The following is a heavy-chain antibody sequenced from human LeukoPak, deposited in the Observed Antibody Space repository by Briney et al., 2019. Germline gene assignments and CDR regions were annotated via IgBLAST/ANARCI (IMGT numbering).Heavy chain of an antibody. D-gene: IGHD6-6*01. CDR3: AKALTRIAARPGEDY. Sequence: GGSLRLSCAASGFTFSSYEMNWVRQAPGKGLEWVSYISSSGSTIYYADSVKGRFTISRDNAKNSLYLQMNSLRAEDTAVYYCAKALTRIAARPGEDYWGQGTLVTVSS. J-gene: IGHJ4*02. CDR1: GFTFSSYE. CDR2: ISSSGSTI. V-gene: IGHV3-48*03.